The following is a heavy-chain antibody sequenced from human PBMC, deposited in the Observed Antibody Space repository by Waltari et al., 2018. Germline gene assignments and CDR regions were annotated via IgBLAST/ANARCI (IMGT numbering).Heavy chain of an antibody. Sequence: QVQLQESGPGLVKPSETLSLTCNVSGGSISHYYWSWIRKPPGKRLEWIGYIYNTGKTKYNPARKSRLTISVDTSKNQLSLKLSSVTTADTAVYFCARDAVHCTGDCSRPRDYYYYMDVWGKGTTVTVSS. J-gene: IGHJ6*03. V-gene: IGHV4-59*01. D-gene: IGHD2-21*02. CDR3: ARDAVHCTGDCSRPRDYYYYMDV. CDR1: GGSISHYY. CDR2: IYNTGKT.